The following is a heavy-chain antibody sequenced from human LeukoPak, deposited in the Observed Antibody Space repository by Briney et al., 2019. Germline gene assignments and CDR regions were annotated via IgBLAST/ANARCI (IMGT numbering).Heavy chain of an antibody. CDR3: VRQSYDILTGYSEGAFDY. V-gene: IGHV5-51*01. CDR1: GYMFTTYW. CDR2: IYPGDSDT. J-gene: IGHJ4*02. Sequence: GESLKISCEGSGYMFTTYWIGWVRQMPGKGLGWMGIIYPGDSDTRYSPSFHGQVTISADKSINTAYLQWSSLKASDTALYYCVRQSYDILTGYSEGAFDYWGQGTLVTVSS. D-gene: IGHD3-9*01.